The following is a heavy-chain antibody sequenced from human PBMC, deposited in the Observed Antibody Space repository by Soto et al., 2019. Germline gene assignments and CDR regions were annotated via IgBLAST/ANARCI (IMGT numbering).Heavy chain of an antibody. Sequence: QVQLVQSGAEVKKPGSSVKVSCKASGGTFSSYAISWVRQAPGQGLEWMGGIIPIFGTANYAQKFQGRVTITADESTSTAYMELSSLRSEDTAVYYCARIRGGIAARQPHDYYFYGMNVWGQGTTVTVSS. CDR3: ARIRGGIAARQPHDYYFYGMNV. J-gene: IGHJ6*02. CDR1: GGTFSSYA. D-gene: IGHD6-6*01. CDR2: IIPIFGTA. V-gene: IGHV1-69*01.